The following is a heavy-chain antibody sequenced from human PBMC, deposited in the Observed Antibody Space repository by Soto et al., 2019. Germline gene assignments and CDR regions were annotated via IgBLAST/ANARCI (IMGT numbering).Heavy chain of an antibody. D-gene: IGHD2-2*01. J-gene: IGHJ6*02. CDR2: ISSNGGST. CDR3: VKPSVDQLLFLPNGMDV. Sequence: GGSLRLSCSASGFTFSSYAMHWVRQAPGKGLEYVSAISSNGGSTYYADSVKGRFTISRDNSKNTLYLQMSSLRAEDTAVYYCVKPSVDQLLFLPNGMDVWGQGTTVTVSS. V-gene: IGHV3-64D*08. CDR1: GFTFSSYA.